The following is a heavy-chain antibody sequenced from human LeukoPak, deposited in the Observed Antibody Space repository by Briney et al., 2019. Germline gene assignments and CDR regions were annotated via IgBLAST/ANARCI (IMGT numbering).Heavy chain of an antibody. CDR3: ARVNGDRGIDY. V-gene: IGHV4-34*01. CDR2: INRSGST. D-gene: IGHD4-17*01. J-gene: IGHJ4*02. CDR1: GGSFSGYY. Sequence: SETLSLTCAVYGGSFSGYYWSWIRQPPGKGLEWIGEINRSGSTNYNPSLKSRVTISVDTSKNQFSLKLSSVTAADTAVYYCARVNGDRGIDYWGQGTLVTVSS.